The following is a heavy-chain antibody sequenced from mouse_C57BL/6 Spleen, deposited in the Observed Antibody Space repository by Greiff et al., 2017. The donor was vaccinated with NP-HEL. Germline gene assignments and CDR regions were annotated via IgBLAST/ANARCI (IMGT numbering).Heavy chain of an antibody. Sequence: EVKLVESGGGLVKPGGSLKLSCAASGFTFSDYGMHWVRQAPEKGLEWVAYISSGSSTIYYADTVKGRFTISRDNAKNTLFLQMTSLRSEDTAMYYCAITTVVATRYFDVWGTGTTVTVSS. CDR2: ISSGSSTI. D-gene: IGHD1-1*01. V-gene: IGHV5-17*01. J-gene: IGHJ1*03. CDR1: GFTFSDYG. CDR3: AITTVVATRYFDV.